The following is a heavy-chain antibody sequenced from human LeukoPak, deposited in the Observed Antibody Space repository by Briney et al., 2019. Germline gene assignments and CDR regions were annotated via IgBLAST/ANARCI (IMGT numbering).Heavy chain of an antibody. CDR1: GFTSSDYA. D-gene: IGHD2-2*01. Sequence: GGSLRLSCAASGFTSSDYAMAWVRQAPGKGLEWVSIISTSGSGGATYYADSMKGRFTISRDSPKNTLYLQMNSLRAEDTAVYYCVRGPYALFWGQGTLVSVSS. J-gene: IGHJ4*02. CDR3: VRGPYALF. V-gene: IGHV3-23*01. CDR2: ISTSGSGGAT.